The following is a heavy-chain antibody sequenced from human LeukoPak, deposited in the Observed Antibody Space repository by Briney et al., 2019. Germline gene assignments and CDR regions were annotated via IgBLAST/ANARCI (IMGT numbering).Heavy chain of an antibody. CDR3: AKGVLRSSPDY. J-gene: IGHJ4*02. V-gene: IGHV3-23*01. CDR2: IRGSGGSNT. D-gene: IGHD5-12*01. CDR1: GFTVITND. Sequence: GGSLRLSCAASGFTVITNDMTWVRQAPGKGLEWVSTIRGSGGSNTYYADSVQGRFTISRDNSKNTLYLQMNTLRAEDTAVYYCAKGVLRSSPDYWGQGTLVTVSS.